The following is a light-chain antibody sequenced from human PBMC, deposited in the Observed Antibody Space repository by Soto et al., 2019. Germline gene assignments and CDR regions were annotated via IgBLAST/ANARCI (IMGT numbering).Light chain of an antibody. Sequence: MTQSPVTLSVSPGESATLSCRASERISNNLAWYQQKPGQAPRLLIYSASTRATGIPARFSGSGSGTEFTLTISRLEPEDFAVYYCQQYGSSPWTFGQGTKVDIK. V-gene: IGKV3-15*01. CDR1: ERISNN. J-gene: IGKJ1*01. CDR3: QQYGSSPWT. CDR2: SAS.